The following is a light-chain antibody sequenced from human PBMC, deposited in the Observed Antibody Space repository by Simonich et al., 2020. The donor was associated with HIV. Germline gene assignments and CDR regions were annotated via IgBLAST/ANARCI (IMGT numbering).Light chain of an antibody. V-gene: IGKV3D-20*01. CDR2: DAS. CDR1: QSVSSSY. J-gene: IGKJ1*01. Sequence: EIVLTQSPATLSLSPGERATLSCRASQSVSSSYLAWYQQKPGLATRLLIYDASSRATGIPVRFSGSGSGTDFTLTISRLEPEDFAVYYCQQYGSSPRTFGQGTKVEIK. CDR3: QQYGSSPRT.